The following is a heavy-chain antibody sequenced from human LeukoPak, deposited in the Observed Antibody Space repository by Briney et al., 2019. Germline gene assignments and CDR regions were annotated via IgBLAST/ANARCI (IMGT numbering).Heavy chain of an antibody. CDR3: ARLSVSLNAFDM. CDR1: GYSISSGYY. V-gene: IGHV4-61*01. Sequence: ASETLSLTCTVSGYSISSGYYWGWIRQPPGKGLEWIGYIYYSGSTNYNPSLKSRVTISVGTSKNQFSLKLSSVTAADTAVFYCARLSVSLNAFDMWGQGTMVTVSS. J-gene: IGHJ3*02. CDR2: IYYSGST. D-gene: IGHD5/OR15-5a*01.